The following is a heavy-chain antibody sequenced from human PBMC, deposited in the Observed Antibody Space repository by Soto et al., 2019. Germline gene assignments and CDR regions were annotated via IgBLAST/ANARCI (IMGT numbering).Heavy chain of an antibody. Sequence: EVQVLESGGGLVRPGGSLRLSCVTSGFTFSSYSMSWVRQAPGKGLEWISTFTASGSTYYADSVKGRFTISRDNSKNTLLLQMNSLRAEDTATYYCAKLTDSWGQGTLVTVSS. CDR1: GFTFSSYS. V-gene: IGHV3-23*01. J-gene: IGHJ4*02. CDR2: FTASGST. D-gene: IGHD3-9*01. CDR3: AKLTDS.